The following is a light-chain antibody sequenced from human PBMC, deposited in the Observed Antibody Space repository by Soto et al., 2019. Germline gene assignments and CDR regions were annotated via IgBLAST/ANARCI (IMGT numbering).Light chain of an antibody. CDR3: HQYDSAPQT. CDR2: AAS. J-gene: IGKJ2*01. CDR1: QALRRTY. V-gene: IGKV3-20*01. Sequence: EIVLMQSPGTLSLSPGERATLSCRASQALRRTYIAWYQQKVGQAPRVLIYAASNRATGIPDVFSGSRSGTDFTLTISRLEPEDFAVYYCHQYDSAPQTFGQGTKVEI.